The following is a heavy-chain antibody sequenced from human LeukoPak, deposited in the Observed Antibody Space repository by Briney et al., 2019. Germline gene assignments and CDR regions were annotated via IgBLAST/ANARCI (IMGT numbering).Heavy chain of an antibody. CDR3: ARLSAYYYGSYFYYYMDV. CDR2: IKSDGSST. J-gene: IGHJ6*03. D-gene: IGHD3-10*01. Sequence: GGSLRLSCAASGFTFSSYWMHWVRQGPGKGLVWVSRIKSDGSSTSYADSVKGRFTISRDNAKKSVYLHMSSLRAEDTALYYCARLSAYYYGSYFYYYMDVWGKGTTVTVSS. V-gene: IGHV3-74*01. CDR1: GFTFSSYW.